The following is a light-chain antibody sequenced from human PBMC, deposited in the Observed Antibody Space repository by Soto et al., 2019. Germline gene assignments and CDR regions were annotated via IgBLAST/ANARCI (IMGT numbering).Light chain of an antibody. CDR2: EVS. CDR1: SSDVGGHNY. V-gene: IGLV2-14*01. J-gene: IGLJ2*01. CDR3: SSYAGSRVLV. Sequence: QSALTQPASVSGSPGQSITISCTGTSSDVGGHNYVSWYQQHPGKAPQLIIYEVSDRPSGISDRFSGSKSGNTASLTISGLQAEDEADYYCSSYAGSRVLVLGGGTKLTVL.